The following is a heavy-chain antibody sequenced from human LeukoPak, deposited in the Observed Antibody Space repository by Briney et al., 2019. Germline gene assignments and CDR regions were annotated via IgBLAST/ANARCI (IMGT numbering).Heavy chain of an antibody. Sequence: GGSLRLSCAASGFTFSSYAMSWVRQAPGKGLEWVANIKQDGSEKYYVDSVKGRFTISRDNAKNSLYLQMSSLRVEDTAVYYCTRDPRHFDSCGQGTLVTVSS. D-gene: IGHD6-6*01. CDR1: GFTFSSYA. CDR2: IKQDGSEK. J-gene: IGHJ5*01. V-gene: IGHV3-7*01. CDR3: TRDPRHFDS.